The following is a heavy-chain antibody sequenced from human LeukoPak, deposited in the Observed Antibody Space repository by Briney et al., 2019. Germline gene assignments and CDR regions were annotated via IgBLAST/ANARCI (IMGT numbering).Heavy chain of an antibody. Sequence: PGGSLRLSCAASGFTFSSYAMSWVRQAPGKGLEWVSAISGSGGSTNYADSVKGRFTISRDNSKNTLFLQMFSLRAEHTAVYYCAKVSYHYYGSGSYVLDYWGQGTLVTVSS. CDR3: AKVSYHYYGSGSYVLDY. CDR1: GFTFSSYA. V-gene: IGHV3-23*01. CDR2: ISGSGGST. D-gene: IGHD3-10*01. J-gene: IGHJ4*02.